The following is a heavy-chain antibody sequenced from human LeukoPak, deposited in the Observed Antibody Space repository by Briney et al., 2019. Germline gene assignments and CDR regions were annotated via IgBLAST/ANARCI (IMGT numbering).Heavy chain of an antibody. CDR1: RFTFSSYT. CDR3: ARMPSTELNYICYMDV. Sequence: GGSLSLSCADSRFTFSSYTVNGVRQAPGKGLEWVSGISATAVSTYYADSVKGRFTISRDNSKNTLYLHMDRLGTEDTAVYYCARMPSTELNYICYMDVWRKGTTVTVSS. J-gene: IGHJ6*03. V-gene: IGHV3-23*01. D-gene: IGHD2-2*01. CDR2: ISATAVST.